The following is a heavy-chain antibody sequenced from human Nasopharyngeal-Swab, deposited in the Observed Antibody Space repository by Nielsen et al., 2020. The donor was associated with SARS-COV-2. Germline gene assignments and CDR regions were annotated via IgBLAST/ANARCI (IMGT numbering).Heavy chain of an antibody. CDR2: IYYSGST. Sequence: SETLSLTCTVSGGSISSGGYYWSWIRQHPGKGLEWIGYIYYSGSTYYNPSLKSRVTKSVDTSKNQFSLKLSSVTAADTAVYYCARDKSTTGNYYYYYGMDVWGQGTTVTVSS. V-gene: IGHV4-31*03. J-gene: IGHJ6*02. D-gene: IGHD1-1*01. CDR1: GGSISSGGYY. CDR3: ARDKSTTGNYYYYYGMDV.